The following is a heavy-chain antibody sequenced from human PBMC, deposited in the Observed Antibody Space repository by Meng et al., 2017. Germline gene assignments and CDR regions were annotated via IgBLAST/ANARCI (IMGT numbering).Heavy chain of an antibody. CDR2: IIPILGIA. D-gene: IGHD5-24*01. CDR1: GGTFSSYT. CDR3: ARSKDGYNYWYFDL. Sequence: QGQVGQSGAGVKKPGSSVKVSCKASGGTFSSYTISWVRQAPGQGLEWMGRIIPILGIANYAQKFQGRVTITADQSTSTAYMELSSLRSEDTAVYYCARSKDGYNYWYFDLWGRGTLVTVSS. V-gene: IGHV1-69*02. J-gene: IGHJ2*01.